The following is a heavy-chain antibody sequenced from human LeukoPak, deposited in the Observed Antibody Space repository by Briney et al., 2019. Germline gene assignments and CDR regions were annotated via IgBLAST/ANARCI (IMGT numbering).Heavy chain of an antibody. J-gene: IGHJ4*02. CDR1: GYSFIGYY. CDR3: ASPPQGTSGAGPFDY. Sequence: ASVKVSCKASGYSFIGYYIHWVRQAPGQGLEWMGWINHNSGGTKYAQKFQGRVTMTRDTSISTAYMELSRLRSDDTAVYYCASPPQGTSGAGPFDYWGQGTLVTVSS. D-gene: IGHD1-26*01. V-gene: IGHV1-2*02. CDR2: INHNSGGT.